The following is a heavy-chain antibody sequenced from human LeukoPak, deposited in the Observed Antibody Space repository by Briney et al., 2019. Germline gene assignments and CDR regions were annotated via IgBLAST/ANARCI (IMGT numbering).Heavy chain of an antibody. CDR2: ISGTDGST. J-gene: IGHJ4*02. V-gene: IGHV3-23*01. CDR1: GFTFSDYA. CDR3: ASSYTSSWYYFDY. D-gene: IGHD6-13*01. Sequence: GGSLRLSCAASGFTFSDYAMSWVRQAPGKGLEWVSTISGTDGSTYYADSVKGRLTISRDNSKNTLYLQMNSLRAEDTAVYYCASSYTSSWYYFDYWGQGTQVTVSS.